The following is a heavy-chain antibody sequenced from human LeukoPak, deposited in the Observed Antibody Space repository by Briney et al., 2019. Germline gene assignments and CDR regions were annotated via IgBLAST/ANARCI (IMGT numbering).Heavy chain of an antibody. CDR3: ARAPLDSSGNHWGVWFDP. CDR2: IYPGHSDT. V-gene: IGHV5-51*01. Sequence: GESLKISCKGSGYSFSSYWIGWVRQMPGKGLEWMGIIYPGHSDTKYSPSFQGQVTMSADRSINTAYLQWSSLKAPDTAIYYCARAPLDSSGNHWGVWFDPWGQGTLVTVSS. J-gene: IGHJ5*02. D-gene: IGHD3-22*01. CDR1: GYSFSSYW.